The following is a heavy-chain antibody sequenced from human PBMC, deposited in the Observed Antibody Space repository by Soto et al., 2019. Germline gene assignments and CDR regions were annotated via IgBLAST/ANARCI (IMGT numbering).Heavy chain of an antibody. V-gene: IGHV4-59*08. J-gene: IGHJ4*02. CDR1: GGTISSWY. Sequence: SETLSLTCTVSGGTISSWYWSWIRQPPGKGLEWIGYIYYSGSTNCNPSLKSRVTISVDTSKNQFSLKLSSVTAADTAVYYCAAVQGGGATFHFWGPGTLVTVSS. CDR2: IYYSGST. D-gene: IGHD1-26*01. CDR3: AAVQGGGATFHF.